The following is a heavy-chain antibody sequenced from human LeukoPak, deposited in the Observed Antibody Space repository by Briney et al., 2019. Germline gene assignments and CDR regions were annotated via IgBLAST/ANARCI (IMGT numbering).Heavy chain of an antibody. CDR3: AKGTNYGTGNYYRYYFDY. J-gene: IGHJ4*02. V-gene: IGHV3-7*03. CDR2: IKQDGSEK. Sequence: GGSLRLSCAASGFTFSRYWMSWVRQAPGKGLEWVANIKQDGSEKYYVDSVKGRFTISRDNAKNTLYLQMNSLSPEDTAVYYCAKGTNYGTGNYYRYYFDYWGQGTLVTVSS. CDR1: GFTFSRYW. D-gene: IGHD3-10*01.